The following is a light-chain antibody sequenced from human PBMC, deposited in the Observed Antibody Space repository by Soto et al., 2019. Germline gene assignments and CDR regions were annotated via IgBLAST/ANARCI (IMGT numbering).Light chain of an antibody. J-gene: IGKJ4*01. Sequence: ENVLTQSPGTLSLSPGERATLSCRASQSVGRNYIAWFQQKPGQAPRLLMHTASVRATGIPDRFSGSGSGTDFTLTISRLEPEDFAVSYCQQYAASPLTFGGGTKVEI. CDR2: TAS. CDR1: QSVGRNY. V-gene: IGKV3-20*01. CDR3: QQYAASPLT.